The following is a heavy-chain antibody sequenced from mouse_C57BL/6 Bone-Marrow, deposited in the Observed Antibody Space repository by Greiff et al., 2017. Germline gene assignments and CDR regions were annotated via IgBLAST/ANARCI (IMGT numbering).Heavy chain of an antibody. D-gene: IGHD2-3*01. CDR1: GYTFTSYG. CDR2: MYPRSGNT. CDR3: ARGSWLLERDQ. V-gene: IGHV1-81*01. Sequence: AQLQQSGAELARPGASVKLSCKASGYTFTSYGISWVKLRTGPGLEWIGEMYPRSGNTYYNEKFKGKATLTADKSSSTAYMELRSLTSEDSAVYFCARGSWLLERDQWGQRASVT. J-gene: IGHJ4*01.